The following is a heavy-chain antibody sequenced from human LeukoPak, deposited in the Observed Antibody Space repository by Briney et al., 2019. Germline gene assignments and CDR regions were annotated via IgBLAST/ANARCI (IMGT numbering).Heavy chain of an antibody. CDR1: GFTFSGSA. Sequence: GGSLRLSCAASGFTFSGSAMHWVRQASGKGLEWVGRIRSKANSYATAYAASVKGRFTISRDDSKNTLYLQMNSLKTEDTAVYYCTTDLGAVVAFGRSQVKDYWGQGTLVTVSS. V-gene: IGHV3-73*01. D-gene: IGHD3-16*01. CDR3: TTDLGAVVAFGRSQVKDY. CDR2: IRSKANSYAT. J-gene: IGHJ4*02.